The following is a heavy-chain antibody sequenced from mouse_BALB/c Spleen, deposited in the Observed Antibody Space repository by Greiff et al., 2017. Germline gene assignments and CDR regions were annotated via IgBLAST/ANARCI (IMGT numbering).Heavy chain of an antibody. Sequence: QVQLKESGAELVRPGTSVKISCKASGYTFTNYWLGWVKQRPGHGLEWIGDIYPGGGYTNYNEKFKGKATLTADTSSSTAYMQLSSLTSEDSAVYFCARGKGNYREGYYAMDYWGQGTSVTVSS. CDR1: GYTFTNYW. V-gene: IGHV1-63*02. J-gene: IGHJ4*01. CDR3: ARGKGNYREGYYAMDY. D-gene: IGHD2-1*01. CDR2: IYPGGGYT.